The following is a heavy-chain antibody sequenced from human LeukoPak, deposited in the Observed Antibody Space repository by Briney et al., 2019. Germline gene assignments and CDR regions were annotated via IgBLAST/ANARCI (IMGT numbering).Heavy chain of an antibody. Sequence: GASVKVSFKASGYTFSNYGISWVRQAPGLGLEWMGWTSYNGNTNYPQKFQDRVTMTTDTSTTTAYMELRSLESDDTAVYYCARHSGSGWQALGYWGQGTLVTVSS. CDR1: GYTFSNYG. D-gene: IGHD6-19*01. CDR2: TSYNGNT. J-gene: IGHJ4*02. V-gene: IGHV1-18*04. CDR3: ARHSGSGWQALGY.